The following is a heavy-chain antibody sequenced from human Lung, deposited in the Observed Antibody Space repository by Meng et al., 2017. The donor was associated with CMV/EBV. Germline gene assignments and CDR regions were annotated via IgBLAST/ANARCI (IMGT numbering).Heavy chain of an antibody. Sequence: GESLKISCAASGFTFNGYAMHWVRQAPGKGLEWVAVISDDGTSKYYAESVKGRFTISRDNSKNTLYLQMNSLRGEDTTVYYCARQYQLRGHYYYYGLDVWXQGTTVXVSS. CDR1: GFTFNGYA. D-gene: IGHD4-11*01. J-gene: IGHJ6*02. CDR3: ARQYQLRGHYYYYGLDV. V-gene: IGHV3-30-3*01. CDR2: ISDDGTSK.